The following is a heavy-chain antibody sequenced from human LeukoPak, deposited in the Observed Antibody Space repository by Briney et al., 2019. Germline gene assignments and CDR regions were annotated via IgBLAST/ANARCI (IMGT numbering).Heavy chain of an antibody. V-gene: IGHV4-59*01. Sequence: PSETLSLTCAVSGGPLTSYYWSWIRQPPGKGLEWIGFIYYRGSTNYNPSLESRVTISVDTSKNRFSLKLSSVTAADTVVYYCARDRYSGYDGFGAFDIWGQGTMVTVSS. D-gene: IGHD5-12*01. CDR2: IYYRGST. CDR1: GGPLTSYY. CDR3: ARDRYSGYDGFGAFDI. J-gene: IGHJ3*02.